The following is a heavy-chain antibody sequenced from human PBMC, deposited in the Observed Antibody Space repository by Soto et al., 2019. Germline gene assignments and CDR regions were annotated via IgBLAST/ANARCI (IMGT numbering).Heavy chain of an antibody. CDR3: ARKSHTAMAPFDY. CDR2: IIPIFGTA. CDR1: GGTFSSYA. J-gene: IGHJ4*02. D-gene: IGHD5-18*01. Sequence: SVKVSCKASGGTFSSYAISWVRQAPGQGLEWMGGIIPIFGTANYAQKLQGRVTITADESTSTAYMELSSLRSEDTAVYYCARKSHTAMAPFDYGGRGPLVPVSS. V-gene: IGHV1-69*13.